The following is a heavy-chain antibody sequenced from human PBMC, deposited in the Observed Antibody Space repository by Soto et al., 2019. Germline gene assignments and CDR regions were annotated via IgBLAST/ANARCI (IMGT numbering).Heavy chain of an antibody. J-gene: IGHJ5*02. CDR3: ARVSVSRTSSAKFDP. V-gene: IGHV1-18*04. D-gene: IGHD2-2*01. CDR2: ISAYNGNT. Sequence: ASVKVSCKASGYTFTSYGISWVRQAPGQGLEWMGWISAYNGNTNYAQKLQGRVTMTTDTSTSTAYMELRSLRSDDTAVYYCARVSVSRTSSAKFDPWGQGTLVTV. CDR1: GYTFTSYG.